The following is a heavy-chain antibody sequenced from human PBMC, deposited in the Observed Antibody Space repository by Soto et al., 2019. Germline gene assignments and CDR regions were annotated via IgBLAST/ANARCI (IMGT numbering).Heavy chain of an antibody. CDR2: ISVSDAFI. CDR1: GFNVFAFA. J-gene: IGHJ4*02. Sequence: WGSLRLSCAASGFNVFAFAVICCRHSPLKGLEWVSGISVSDAFIYYADSVRGRFSISRDASENILYLQMNSLRVDDTALYYCTRETVAGITGLDYWGPGTLVTVSS. D-gene: IGHD1-20*01. CDR3: TRETVAGITGLDY. V-gene: IGHV3-23*01.